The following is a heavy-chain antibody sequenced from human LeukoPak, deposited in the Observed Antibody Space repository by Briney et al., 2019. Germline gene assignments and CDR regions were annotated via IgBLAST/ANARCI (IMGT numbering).Heavy chain of an antibody. D-gene: IGHD5-24*01. V-gene: IGHV1-46*01. CDR3: ARAWSGGHNYFGGY. J-gene: IGHJ4*02. Sequence: ASVKVSCKASGHTFTSYYMHGVRQAPGHGLEWMGIIKPSGGSTSYAQKFQGRVTMTRDMSTSTVYMELSSLRSEDTAVYHCARAWSGGHNYFGGYWGQGTLVTVSS. CDR2: IKPSGGST. CDR1: GHTFTSYY.